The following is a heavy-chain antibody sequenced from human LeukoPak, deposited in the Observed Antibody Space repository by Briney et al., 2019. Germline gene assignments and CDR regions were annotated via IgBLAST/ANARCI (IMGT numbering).Heavy chain of an antibody. D-gene: IGHD2-21*02. CDR1: GDSISTNY. J-gene: IGHJ3*02. CDR3: ARHWVTAGNPFDM. V-gene: IGHV4-59*08. Sequence: SETLSLTCTVSGDSISTNYWGWIRQSPGRGLECIGYTSYSGTTKYNPSLKSRATVSLDTSRNQFSLDLTSVTAEDTAVYFCARHWVTAGNPFDMWGQGTMATVSS. CDR2: TSYSGTT.